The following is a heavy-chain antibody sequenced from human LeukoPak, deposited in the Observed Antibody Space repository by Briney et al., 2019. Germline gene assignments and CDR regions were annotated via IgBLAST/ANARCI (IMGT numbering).Heavy chain of an antibody. CDR2: INHSGGT. CDR3: ARRGYYGSGSYFFDY. D-gene: IGHD3-10*01. CDR1: GGSFSGYY. V-gene: IGHV4-34*01. J-gene: IGHJ4*02. Sequence: TTSETLSLTCAVYGGSFSGYYWSWIRQPPGKGLEWIGEINHSGGTNYNPSLKSRVTISVDTSKNQFSLKLSSVTAADTAVYYCARRGYYGSGSYFFDYWGQGTLVTVSS.